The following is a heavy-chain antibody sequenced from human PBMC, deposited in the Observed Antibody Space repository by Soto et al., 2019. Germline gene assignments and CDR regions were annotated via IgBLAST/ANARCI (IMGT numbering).Heavy chain of an antibody. CDR3: ARGSKGTYGMDV. Sequence: PKGSLKLSCAASGYTFRSYDMHWVRQVTGKGLEWVSVIGSAGDSNYAPSVKGRFTISRENAKNSLYLQMNSLRAGDTAVYYCARGSKGTYGMDVWGQGTTVTVSS. J-gene: IGHJ6*02. D-gene: IGHD3-10*01. CDR1: GYTFRSYD. CDR2: IGSAGDS. V-gene: IGHV3-13*01.